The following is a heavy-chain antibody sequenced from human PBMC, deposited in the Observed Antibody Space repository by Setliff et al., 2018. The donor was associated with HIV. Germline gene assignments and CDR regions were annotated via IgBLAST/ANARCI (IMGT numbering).Heavy chain of an antibody. CDR1: GFSFRSYA. Sequence: PGGSLRLSCAASGFSFRSYAVSWVRQAPGKGLEWVSVISGSGDITYYADSVKGRFTISRDSAKNSLYLQMNSLRAEDTAVYYCARDRGYSGFDPDYFDYWGQGTPVTVSS. D-gene: IGHD5-12*01. CDR2: ISGSGDIT. J-gene: IGHJ4*02. V-gene: IGHV3-23*01. CDR3: ARDRGYSGFDPDYFDY.